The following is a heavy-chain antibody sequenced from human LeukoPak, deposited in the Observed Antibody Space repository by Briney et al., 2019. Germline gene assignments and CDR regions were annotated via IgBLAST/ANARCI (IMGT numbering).Heavy chain of an antibody. J-gene: IGHJ4*02. Sequence: ASVKVSCKASAYIFTAYYMHWVRQAPGQGLEWMGCINPNSGGTNYAQKFQGRVTLTSDTSIRTAYMELSRLRSDDTAVYSCARSSSGWYIDSWGQGTLVTVSS. CDR2: INPNSGGT. CDR3: ARSSSGWYIDS. V-gene: IGHV1-2*02. CDR1: AYIFTAYY. D-gene: IGHD6-19*01.